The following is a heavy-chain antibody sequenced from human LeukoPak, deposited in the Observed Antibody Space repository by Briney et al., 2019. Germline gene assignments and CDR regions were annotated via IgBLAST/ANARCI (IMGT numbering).Heavy chain of an antibody. J-gene: IGHJ4*02. D-gene: IGHD3-10*01. CDR1: GFVFPSTG. Sequence: GESLRLSCAASGFVFPSTGMHWVRQAPGKGLQWVAFMRYDGSEKYYADSVKGQFTISRDNSKNTLYLQMNSLRAEDTAVYYCAKGLEVRGVIDYWGQGTLVTVSS. CDR2: MRYDGSEK. CDR3: AKGLEVRGVIDY. V-gene: IGHV3-30*02.